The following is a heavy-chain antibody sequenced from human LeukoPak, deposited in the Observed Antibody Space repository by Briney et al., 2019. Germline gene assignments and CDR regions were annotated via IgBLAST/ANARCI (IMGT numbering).Heavy chain of an antibody. CDR2: IYYSGST. V-gene: IGHV4-39*01. CDR1: GGSISSSSHY. Sequence: SETLSLTCTVSGGSISSSSHYWAWIRQSPGTVLEWIGSIYYSGSTYYNPSLKSRATISVDTSKNQISLKVSSVTAADSALYFCARQRTSGSASNLRVAQIDSWGQGTLVTVSS. CDR3: ARQRTSGSASNLRVAQIDS. D-gene: IGHD3-3*01. J-gene: IGHJ4*02.